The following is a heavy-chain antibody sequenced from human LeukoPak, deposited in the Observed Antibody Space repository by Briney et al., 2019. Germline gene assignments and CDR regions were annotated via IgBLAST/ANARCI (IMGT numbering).Heavy chain of an antibody. CDR2: INPSGGST. Sequence: ASVKVSCKASGYTFTSYYMHWLRQAPGQGLEWMGIINPSGGSTSYAQKFQGRVTMTRDTSTSTVYMELSSLRSEDTAVYYCAREVTKGASFDYWGQGTLVTVSS. CDR3: AREVTKGASFDY. CDR1: GYTFTSYY. V-gene: IGHV1-46*01. J-gene: IGHJ4*02.